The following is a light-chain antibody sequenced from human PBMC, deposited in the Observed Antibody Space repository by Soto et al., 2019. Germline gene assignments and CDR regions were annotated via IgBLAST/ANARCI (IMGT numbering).Light chain of an antibody. V-gene: IGKV2-30*01. J-gene: IGKJ1*01. Sequence: DVVMTQSPLSLPVTLGQPASISCRSSQSLVYSNGKTYLNWFQQRPSRSPRRLIYMVSNRDSGVTDRFSGSESGTDFTLQISRVEAEDFAVYYCLQGSHWPPTFGQGTKVEIK. CDR1: QSLVYSNGKTY. CDR3: LQGSHWPPT. CDR2: MVS.